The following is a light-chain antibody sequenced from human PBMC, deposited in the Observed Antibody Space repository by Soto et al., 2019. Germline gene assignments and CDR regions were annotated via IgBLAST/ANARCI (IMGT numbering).Light chain of an antibody. Sequence: EIVMTQSPGTLSVSPGERATLSCRASQSIGTNLAWYQQKPGQAPRLLIFAASTRATGIAARFSGRGSGIEFTLTISSLESEDFAVYFCQQYNKWPLAFGHGTKVDIK. CDR3: QQYNKWPLA. CDR1: QSIGTN. CDR2: AAS. V-gene: IGKV3-15*01. J-gene: IGKJ1*01.